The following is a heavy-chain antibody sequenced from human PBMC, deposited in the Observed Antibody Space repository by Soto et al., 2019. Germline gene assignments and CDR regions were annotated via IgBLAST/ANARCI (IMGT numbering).Heavy chain of an antibody. CDR2: ISYDGSNK. Sequence: QVQLVESGGGVVQPGRSLRLSCAASGFTFSSYGMHWVRQDPGKGLEWVAVISYDGSNKYYADSVKGRFTISRDNSKNTMYLQMISLRAGDTAVYYCAKVYCSGGSCSHTRWGYYYYYYGMDVWGQGTTVTVSS. CDR1: GFTFSSYG. D-gene: IGHD2-15*01. V-gene: IGHV3-30*18. CDR3: AKVYCSGGSCSHTRWGYYYYYYGMDV. J-gene: IGHJ6*02.